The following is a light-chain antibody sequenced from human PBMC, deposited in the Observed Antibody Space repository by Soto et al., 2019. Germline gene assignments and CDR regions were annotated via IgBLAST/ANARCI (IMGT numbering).Light chain of an antibody. CDR3: GTWDSSLNAYV. CDR2: DNN. J-gene: IGLJ1*01. CDR1: SSNVGNNY. V-gene: IGLV1-51*01. Sequence: QSVLTQPPSVSAAPGQKVTISCSGSSSNVGNNYVSWYQHLPRAAPKFLLYDNNKRPSGVPDRFSASKSGTSATLGIAGLQTGDEADYYCGTWDSSLNAYVFGTGTKLIVL.